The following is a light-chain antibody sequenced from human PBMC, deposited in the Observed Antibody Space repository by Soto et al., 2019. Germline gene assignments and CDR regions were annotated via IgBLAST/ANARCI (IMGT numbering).Light chain of an antibody. CDR2: DVS. J-gene: IGLJ1*01. V-gene: IGLV2-14*01. CDR3: SLYTSSSTSYV. Sequence: QSVLTQPASVSGSPGQSITISCTGTSSDVGGYNYVSWYQQHPGKAPKLMIYDVSNRPAGVSNRFSGSKSGNTASLTLSGLQAEDETDYDCSLYTSSSTSYVFGTGTKLTVL. CDR1: SSDVGGYNY.